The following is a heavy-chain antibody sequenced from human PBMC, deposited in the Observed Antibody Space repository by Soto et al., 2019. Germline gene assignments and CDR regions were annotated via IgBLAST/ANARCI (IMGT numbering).Heavy chain of an antibody. J-gene: IGHJ5*02. Sequence: GGSLKLSCAASGFTFGTTDMSWVRQAPGEGLEWVSTIDGSGGITYYADSVKGRFTISRDNSRNTVYLQMNSLRGDDTALYYCVKNSGWFNTWGQGALVTVSS. CDR2: IDGSGGIT. D-gene: IGHD3-10*01. V-gene: IGHV3-23*01. CDR1: GFTFGTTD. CDR3: VKNSGWFNT.